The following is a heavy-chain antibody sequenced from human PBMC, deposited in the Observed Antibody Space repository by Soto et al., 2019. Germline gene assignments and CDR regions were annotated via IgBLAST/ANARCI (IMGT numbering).Heavy chain of an antibody. CDR3: ARDRTGSLVVVVAAPGLFDY. CDR1: GYTFTSYG. D-gene: IGHD2-15*01. V-gene: IGHV1-18*01. Sequence: ASVKVSCKASGYTFTSYGISWVRQAPGQGLEWMGWISAYNGNTNYAQKLQGRVTMTTDTSTSTAYMELRSLRFDDTAVYYCARDRTGSLVVVVAAPGLFDYWGQGTLVTVSS. CDR2: ISAYNGNT. J-gene: IGHJ4*02.